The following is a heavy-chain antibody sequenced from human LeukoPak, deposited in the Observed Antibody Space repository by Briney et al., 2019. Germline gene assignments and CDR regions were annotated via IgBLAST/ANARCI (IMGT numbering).Heavy chain of an antibody. D-gene: IGHD2-2*01. J-gene: IGHJ4*02. V-gene: IGHV1-3*01. CDR2: INAGNGNT. CDR3: ATMDRYCSSTSCYCPY. CDR1: GYTFTSYA. Sequence: ASVKVSCKASGYTFTSYAMHWVRQAPGQRLEWMGWINAGNGNTKYSQKFQGRVTITRDTSASTAYMELSSLRSEDMAVYYCATMDRYCSSTSCYCPYWGQGTLVTVSS.